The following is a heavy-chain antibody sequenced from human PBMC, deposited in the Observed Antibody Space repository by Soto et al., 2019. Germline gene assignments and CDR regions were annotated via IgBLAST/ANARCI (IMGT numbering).Heavy chain of an antibody. CDR3: ARGQQLLLNSDAFDI. CDR2: MNPKTGNT. Sequence: QVQLVQSGAEVKKPGASVKVSCKASGYTFSNYDINWVRQAPGQGLEWMGWMNPKTGNTGYAQNLQGRVTMTRNSAISTAYMELSSLTSDDTAVYYCARGQQLLLNSDAFDIWGQGTMLTVSS. J-gene: IGHJ3*02. CDR1: GYTFSNYD. V-gene: IGHV1-8*02. D-gene: IGHD2-15*01.